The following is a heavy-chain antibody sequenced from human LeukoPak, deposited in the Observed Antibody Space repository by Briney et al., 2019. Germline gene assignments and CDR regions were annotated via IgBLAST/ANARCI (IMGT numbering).Heavy chain of an antibody. Sequence: SETLSLTCTVSGGSISSSSYYWGWIRQPPGKGLEWIGSIYYSGSTYYNPSLKSRVTISVDTSKNQFSLKLSSVTAADTAVYYCARDGDYLDYFSGWGQGTLVTVSS. CDR3: ARDGDYLDYFSG. CDR1: GGSISSSSYY. D-gene: IGHD5-12*01. V-gene: IGHV4-39*07. J-gene: IGHJ4*02. CDR2: IYYSGST.